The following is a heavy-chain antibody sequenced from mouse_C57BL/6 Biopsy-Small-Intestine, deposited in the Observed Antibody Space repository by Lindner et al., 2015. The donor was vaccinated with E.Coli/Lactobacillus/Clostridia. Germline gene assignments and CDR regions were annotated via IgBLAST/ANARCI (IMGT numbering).Heavy chain of an antibody. J-gene: IGHJ3*01. CDR1: GFNIKDYY. CDR2: IDPEDGET. Sequence: VQLQESGAELVKPGAPVKLSCTASGFNIKDYYMHWVKQRTEQGLEWIGRIDPEDGETKYAPKFQGKATITADTSSNTAYLQLSSLTSEDTAAYYCARSLFYGTLFAYWGQGTLVTVSA. CDR3: ARSLFYGTLFAY. D-gene: IGHD2-1*01. V-gene: IGHV14-2*01.